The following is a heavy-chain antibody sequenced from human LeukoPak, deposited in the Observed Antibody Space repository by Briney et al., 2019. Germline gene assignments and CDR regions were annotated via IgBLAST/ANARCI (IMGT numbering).Heavy chain of an antibody. V-gene: IGHV4-39*07. Sequence: SETLSLTCTVSGGSISSSTYSWTWIRQPPGKGLEWIGSIHYDGNTYYKPSLKSRVTISVDTSKNQFSLKLSSVTAADTAVYYCARHVVVVPAAIVPRFAFDNWGQGTMVTVSS. J-gene: IGHJ3*02. CDR2: IHYDGNT. D-gene: IGHD2-2*01. CDR3: ARHVVVVPAAIVPRFAFDN. CDR1: GGSISSSTYS.